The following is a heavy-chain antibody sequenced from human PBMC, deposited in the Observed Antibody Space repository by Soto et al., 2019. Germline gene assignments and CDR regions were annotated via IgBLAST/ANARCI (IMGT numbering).Heavy chain of an antibody. CDR3: ARGDGDNAFDI. Sequence: QVQLQESGPGLVKPSGTLSLTCAVSGTSIINNNWWTWVRQPPGKGLEWIGEIYHSGTTNYNSSLTSRLTFPPDNSKTQFSLNLNSVTAADTAVYYCARGDGDNAFDIWGQGTLVIVSS. D-gene: IGHD2-21*01. J-gene: IGHJ3*02. CDR1: GTSIINNNW. V-gene: IGHV4-4*02. CDR2: IYHSGTT.